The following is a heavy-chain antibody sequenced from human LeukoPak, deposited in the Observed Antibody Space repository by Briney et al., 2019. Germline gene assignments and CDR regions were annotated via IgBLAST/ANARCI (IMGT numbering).Heavy chain of an antibody. J-gene: IGHJ4*02. Sequence: GGSLRLSCAASGFTFNNYALSWVRQAPGKGLEWVSATTSGCGGSTFYADSVKGRFTISRDNSKNTLYLQMNSLRDEDTAVYYCAIWTRRDGYNFDYWGQGTLVTVSS. CDR1: GFTFNNYA. D-gene: IGHD5-24*01. V-gene: IGHV3-23*01. CDR3: AIWTRRDGYNFDY. CDR2: TTSGCGGST.